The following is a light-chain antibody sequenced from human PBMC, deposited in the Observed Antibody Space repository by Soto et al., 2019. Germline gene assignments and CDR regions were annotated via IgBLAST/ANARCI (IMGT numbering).Light chain of an antibody. CDR2: DAY. CDR3: QQYDNLPIT. V-gene: IGKV1-33*01. J-gene: IGKJ5*01. CDR1: QDISNY. Sequence: DIQMTQSPSSLSASVGDRVTITCQASQDISNYLNWYQQKPGKAPKLLIYDAYNLETGVTSRFSGSGSGTDFTLTISNLQPEDIATYYCQQYDNLPITVGQGTRLEIK.